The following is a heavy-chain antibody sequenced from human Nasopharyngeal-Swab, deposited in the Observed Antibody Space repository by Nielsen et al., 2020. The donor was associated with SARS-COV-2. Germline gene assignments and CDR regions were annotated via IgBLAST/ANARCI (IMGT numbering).Heavy chain of an antibody. CDR2: ISGGGDST. CDR3: AKANTRDFDY. V-gene: IGHV3-23*01. CDR1: GFSSNSFS. Sequence: GGSLRLSCPASGFSSNSFSMSWVSQAPGKGLEWVSGISGGGDSTNYADSVKGRFTISRDNSRKTLYLQMNSLRAEDTAVYHCAKANTRDFDYWGQGTLVTVSS. J-gene: IGHJ4*02.